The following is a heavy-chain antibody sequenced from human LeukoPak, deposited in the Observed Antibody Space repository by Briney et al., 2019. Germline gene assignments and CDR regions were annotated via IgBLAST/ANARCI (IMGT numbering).Heavy chain of an antibody. Sequence: EASVKVSCKVSGYTLTELSMHWVRQAPGKGLEWMGGFDPEDGETIYAQKFQGRVTMTEDTSTDTAYMELSSLRSEDTAVYYCAFGSSSHNWFDPWGQGTLVTVSS. J-gene: IGHJ5*02. CDR1: GYTLTELS. CDR3: AFGSSSHNWFDP. V-gene: IGHV1-24*01. D-gene: IGHD6-6*01. CDR2: FDPEDGET.